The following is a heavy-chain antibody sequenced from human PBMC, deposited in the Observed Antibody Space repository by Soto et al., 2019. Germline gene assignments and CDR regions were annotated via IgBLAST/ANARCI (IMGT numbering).Heavy chain of an antibody. J-gene: IGHJ4*02. Sequence: GGSLRLSCAASGFTFSSYGMHWVRQAPGKGLEGVAVISYDGSNKYYADSVKGRFTISRDNSKNTLYLQMNSLRAEDTAVYYCAKGRGGDQIDSWGQGTRVTVSS. V-gene: IGHV3-30*18. CDR3: AKGRGGDQIDS. CDR2: ISYDGSNK. D-gene: IGHD3-16*01. CDR1: GFTFSSYG.